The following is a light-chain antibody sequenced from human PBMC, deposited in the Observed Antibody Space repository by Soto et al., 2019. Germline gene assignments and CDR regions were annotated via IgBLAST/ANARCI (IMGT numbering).Light chain of an antibody. J-gene: IGKJ4*01. V-gene: IGKV3-20*01. Sequence: EIVLTQSPGTLSLSPGERATLSCRASQSVSSRYLAWYQQKPGQAPRLLIYGASSRATGIPDRFSGSGSGTDFTLEISRVEAEDVGVYYCMQALETITFGGGTNVEIK. CDR2: GAS. CDR3: MQALETIT. CDR1: QSVSSRY.